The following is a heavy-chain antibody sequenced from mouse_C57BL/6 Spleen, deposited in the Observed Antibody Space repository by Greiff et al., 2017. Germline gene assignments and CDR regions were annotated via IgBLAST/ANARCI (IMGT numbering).Heavy chain of an antibody. CDR1: GFTFSDAW. J-gene: IGHJ3*01. V-gene: IGHV6-6*01. CDR3: TRGYYGSSYTFAY. Sequence: EVQGVESGGGLVQPGGSMKLSCAASGFTFSDAWMDWVRQSPEKGLEWVAEIRNKANNHATYYAESVKGRFTISRDDSKSSVYLQMNSLRAEANGIYYCTRGYYGSSYTFAYWGQGTLVTVSA. CDR2: IRNKANNHAT. D-gene: IGHD1-1*01.